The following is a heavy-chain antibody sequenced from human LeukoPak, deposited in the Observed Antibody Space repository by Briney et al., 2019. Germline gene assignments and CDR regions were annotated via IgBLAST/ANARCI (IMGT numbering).Heavy chain of an antibody. CDR3: ARDPPHRGSYVYFDY. CDR1: GHSISSGYD. V-gene: IGHV4-38-2*02. D-gene: IGHD1-26*01. Sequence: SETLSLTCTVSGHSISSGYDWGWIRQRPGKGLEWIWSIYHSGSTYYNPSLKSRVTKSVDTSKNQFSLKLSSVTAADTAVYYCARDPPHRGSYVYFDYWGQGTLVTVSS. J-gene: IGHJ4*02. CDR2: IYHSGST.